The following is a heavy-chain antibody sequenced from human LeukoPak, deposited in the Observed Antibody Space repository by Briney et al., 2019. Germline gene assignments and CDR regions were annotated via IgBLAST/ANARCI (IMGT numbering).Heavy chain of an antibody. V-gene: IGHV1-8*03. CDR3: ARGIVGATAVDY. CDR1: GYTFTSYD. D-gene: IGHD1-26*01. Sequence: ASVKVSCKASGYTFTSYDINWVRQATGQGLEWMGWMNPNSGNTGYAQKFQGRVTITSNTSISTAYMELSSLRSEDTAVYYCARGIVGATAVDYWGQGTLVTVSS. CDR2: MNPNSGNT. J-gene: IGHJ4*02.